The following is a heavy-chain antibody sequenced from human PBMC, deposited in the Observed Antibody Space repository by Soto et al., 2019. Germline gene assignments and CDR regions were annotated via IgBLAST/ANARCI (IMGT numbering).Heavy chain of an antibody. D-gene: IGHD6-13*01. CDR1: GFTFSSYG. CDR3: ARDRAAGIHYYYGMDV. Sequence: QVQLVESGGGVVQPGRSLRLSCAASGFTFSSYGMHWVRQAPGKGLEWVAVIWYDGSNKYYADSVKGRFTISRDNSKNTLYLQMNSLRAEDTAVYYCARDRAAGIHYYYGMDVWGQGTKVTVSS. J-gene: IGHJ6*02. V-gene: IGHV3-33*01. CDR2: IWYDGSNK.